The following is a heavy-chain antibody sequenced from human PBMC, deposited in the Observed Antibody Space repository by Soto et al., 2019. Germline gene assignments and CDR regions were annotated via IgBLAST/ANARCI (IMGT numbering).Heavy chain of an antibody. CDR2: IIPIFGTA. D-gene: IGHD1-7*01. J-gene: IGHJ5*02. V-gene: IGHV1-69*05. CDR1: GGTFSSYA. Sequence: SVNVSCKASGGTFSSYAISWVRQAPGQGLEWMGGIIPIFGTAKYSQKFEARVTLTRDTAASTAYMELNSLRSDDTAVYYCARDPIWTYTWNYARLNYLDPWGQGTLVTVSS. CDR3: ARDPIWTYTWNYARLNYLDP.